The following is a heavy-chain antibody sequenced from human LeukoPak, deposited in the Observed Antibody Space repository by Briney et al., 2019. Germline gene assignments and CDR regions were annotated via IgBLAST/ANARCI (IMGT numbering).Heavy chain of an antibody. CDR3: ARNGTVTVAGTKFNYFDY. J-gene: IGHJ4*02. V-gene: IGHV4-39*01. Sequence: SETLSLTCTVSGGSIISSTSYWVWLRQPPGKGLEWIGSVYHSGSTHYSPSLKSRVTISVDPSKNQFSLRLSSVTAADTAVYYCARNGTVTVAGTKFNYFDYWGQGTLVTVSS. D-gene: IGHD6-19*01. CDR2: VYHSGST. CDR1: GGSIISSTSY.